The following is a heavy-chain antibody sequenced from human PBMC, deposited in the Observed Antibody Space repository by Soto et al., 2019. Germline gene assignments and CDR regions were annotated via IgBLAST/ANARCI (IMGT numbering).Heavy chain of an antibody. V-gene: IGHV3-48*03. Sequence: GGAQRLSCEASGLTFSSYEMNWVRQAPGKGLEWVSYISSSGSTKYYADSVKGRFTISRDNAKNSLYLQMNSLRAEDTAVYYCARDRKYSSALDYWGQGTLVIV. CDR1: GLTFSSYE. J-gene: IGHJ4*02. D-gene: IGHD6-25*01. CDR3: ARDRKYSSALDY. CDR2: ISSSGSTK.